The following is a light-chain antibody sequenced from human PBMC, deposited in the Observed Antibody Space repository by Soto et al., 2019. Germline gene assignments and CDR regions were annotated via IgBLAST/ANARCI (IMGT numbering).Light chain of an antibody. Sequence: EIMLTQSPGTLSLSPGERATLSCRASQSVSSSYLAWYQQKPGQAPRLLIYGASSRATDIPDRFSGSGSGTDFTLTISRLEPEDFAVYYCQQYGSSPTFDGGTKVEIK. J-gene: IGKJ4*01. CDR2: GAS. CDR1: QSVSSSY. V-gene: IGKV3-20*01. CDR3: QQYGSSPT.